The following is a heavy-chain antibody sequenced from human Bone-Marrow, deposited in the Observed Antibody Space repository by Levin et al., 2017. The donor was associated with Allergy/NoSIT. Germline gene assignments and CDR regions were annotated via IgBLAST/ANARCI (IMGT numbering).Heavy chain of an antibody. Sequence: GGSLRLSCAASGFTFSSYAMSWVRQAPGKGLEWVSGVNTSGGSTYYADSVKGRFTISRDNSKNTVYLQMSSLRAEDTAVYYCAKGEKRGYCSGGSCYGDFDYWGQGTLVTVSS. CDR1: GFTFSSYA. V-gene: IGHV3-23*01. CDR2: VNTSGGST. CDR3: AKGEKRGYCSGGSCYGDFDY. D-gene: IGHD2-15*01. J-gene: IGHJ4*02.